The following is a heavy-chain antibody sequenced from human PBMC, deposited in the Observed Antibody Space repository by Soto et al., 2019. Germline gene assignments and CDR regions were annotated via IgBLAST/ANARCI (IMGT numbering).Heavy chain of an antibody. CDR2: INAGNGNT. CDR1: GYTFTSYA. V-gene: IGHV1-3*01. J-gene: IGHJ5*02. Sequence: ASVKVSCKASGYTFTSYAMHWVRQAPGQRLEWMGWINAGNGNTKYSQKFQGRVTITRDTSASTAYMELSSLRSEDTAVYYCAILTRPLGGVIAANWFDPWGQGTLVTVSS. CDR3: AILTRPLGGVIAANWFDP. D-gene: IGHD3-16*02.